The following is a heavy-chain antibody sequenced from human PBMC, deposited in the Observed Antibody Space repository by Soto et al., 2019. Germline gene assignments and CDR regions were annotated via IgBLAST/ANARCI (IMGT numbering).Heavy chain of an antibody. D-gene: IGHD3-22*01. Sequence: QLQLQESGSGLVKPSQTLSLTCAVSDGSISSGGHSWSWIRQPPGKGLEWIGYIFHSGSTYYNPSLKSRVTIPEDRSKNQFSLKLSSVTAADTAVYYCARESRSSRYDSSGYAQYWYFDLWGRGTPVTVSS. J-gene: IGHJ2*01. CDR1: DGSISSGGHS. V-gene: IGHV4-30-2*01. CDR2: IFHSGST. CDR3: ARESRSSRYDSSGYAQYWYFDL.